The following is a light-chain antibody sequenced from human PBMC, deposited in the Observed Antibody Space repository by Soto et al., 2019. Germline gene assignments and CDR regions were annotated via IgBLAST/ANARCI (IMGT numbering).Light chain of an antibody. J-gene: IGKJ1*01. V-gene: IGKV3-20*01. CDR2: GAS. CDR1: QSVSSSY. CDR3: QQYGDSPT. Sequence: EIVLTQSPGTLSLSPGERATLSCRASQSVSSSYLAWYQQKPGQAPRLLIYGASSRATGIADTFSGSGSGTDFTLTISRLEPEDFAVYYCQQYGDSPTFGQGTKV.